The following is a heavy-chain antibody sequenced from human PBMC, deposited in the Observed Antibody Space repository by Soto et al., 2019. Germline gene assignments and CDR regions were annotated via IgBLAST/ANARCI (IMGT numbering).Heavy chain of an antibody. CDR1: GGTFSSYA. V-gene: IGHV1-69*12. CDR2: IIPIFGTA. D-gene: IGHD3-3*01. Sequence: QVQLVQSGAEVKKPGSSVKVSCKASGGTFSSYAISWVRQAPGQGLEWMGGIIPIFGTANYAQKFQGRVTITADESTSTAYMELSSLRSEDTAVYYCARGTIFGVVIIANYYYYGMDVWGQGTTVTVSS. CDR3: ARGTIFGVVIIANYYYYGMDV. J-gene: IGHJ6*02.